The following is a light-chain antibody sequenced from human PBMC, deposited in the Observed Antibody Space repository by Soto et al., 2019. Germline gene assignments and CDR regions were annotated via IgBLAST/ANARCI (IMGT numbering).Light chain of an antibody. J-gene: IGLJ1*01. Sequence: QSALTQPASVSGSPGQSITISCTGTSSDVGGYNYVSWYQQHPGKAPKLMIYDVSNRPSGVSNRFPGSKSGNTASLTISGLQAEDEADYYCSPYTSSSTRVFGTGTKVTVL. CDR3: SPYTSSSTRV. CDR1: SSDVGGYNY. V-gene: IGLV2-14*01. CDR2: DVS.